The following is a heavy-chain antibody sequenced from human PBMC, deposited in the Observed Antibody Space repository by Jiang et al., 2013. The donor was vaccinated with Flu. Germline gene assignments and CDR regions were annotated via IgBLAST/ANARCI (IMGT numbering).Heavy chain of an antibody. CDR3: ARAPSSSWRGHWFDP. D-gene: IGHD6-13*01. Sequence: GLVKPSQTLSLTCTVSGGSISSGSYYWSWIRQPAGKGLEWIGRIYTSGSTNYNPSLKSRVTISVDTSKNQFSLKLSSVTAADTAVYYCARAPSSSWRGHWFDPWGQGTLVTVSS. V-gene: IGHV4-61*02. CDR1: GGSISSGSYY. J-gene: IGHJ5*02. CDR2: IYTSGST.